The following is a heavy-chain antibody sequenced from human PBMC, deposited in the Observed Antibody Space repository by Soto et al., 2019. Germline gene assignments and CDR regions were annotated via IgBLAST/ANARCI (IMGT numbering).Heavy chain of an antibody. CDR1: GGSINNHY. V-gene: IGHV4-59*11. Sequence: QVQLQESGPGLVKPSETLSLTCTVSGGSINNHYWSWIRQPPGQGLEWIGYIYYSGSTNYNPSLKSRVTMSVDTSKNQFSLKRSSLTAADTAIYYCARANWFFDYWGQGTLVTVSS. CDR3: ARANWFFDY. CDR2: IYYSGST. J-gene: IGHJ4*02. D-gene: IGHD7-27*01.